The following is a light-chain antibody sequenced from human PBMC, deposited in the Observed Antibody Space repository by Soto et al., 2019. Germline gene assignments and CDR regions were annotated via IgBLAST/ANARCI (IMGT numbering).Light chain of an antibody. V-gene: IGKV3-15*01. CDR3: QHYNTWLPWT. CDR2: DTS. J-gene: IGKJ1*01. CDR1: QGVSSH. Sequence: EIVLTQSPVTQSLSSGERATLSCRASQGVSSHLAWFQQKPGQAPRLLIYDTSSSATGIPARFSGSGSGTEFTLTIRSLQSEDFAVYYCQHYNTWLPWTFGQGAKGDIK.